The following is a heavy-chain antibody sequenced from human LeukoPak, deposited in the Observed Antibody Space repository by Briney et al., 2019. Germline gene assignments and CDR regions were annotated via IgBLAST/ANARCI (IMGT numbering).Heavy chain of an antibody. D-gene: IGHD3-22*01. V-gene: IGHV4-61*02. CDR2: IYTSGRT. CDR1: GDSISSGSHY. Sequence: PSETLSLTCTVSGDSISSGSHYWSWIRQPAGKGLEWIGRIYTSGRTNYNPSLKSRVTISVDTSKNQSSLKLSSVTAADTAVYYCARDNFALTDNSGLDYWGQGTLVTVSS. CDR3: ARDNFALTDNSGLDY. J-gene: IGHJ4*02.